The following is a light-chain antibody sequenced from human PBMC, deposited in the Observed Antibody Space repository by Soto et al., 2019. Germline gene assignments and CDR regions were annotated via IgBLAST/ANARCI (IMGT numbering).Light chain of an antibody. CDR2: AAS. CDR1: HSIMTY. CDR3: QQLNGYPIT. Sequence: DVQMTQPPISPSASVGDGVTITCRASHSIMTYLNWYQQKQGNPRRXLIYAASSLQSGVPSRFSVSQSGTEGTLTVRSLKTEDVKTNYGQQLNGYPITFGQGKRLENK. V-gene: IGKV1-17*01. J-gene: IGKJ5*01.